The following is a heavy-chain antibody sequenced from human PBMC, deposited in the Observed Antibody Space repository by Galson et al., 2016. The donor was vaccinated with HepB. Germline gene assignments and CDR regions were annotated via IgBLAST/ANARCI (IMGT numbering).Heavy chain of an antibody. V-gene: IGHV3-23*01. D-gene: IGHD3-9*01. J-gene: IGHJ4*02. CDR2: SGSGGPT. CDR1: GFTFSSYA. Sequence: RLSCAASGFTFSSYAMSWVRQAPGKGLEWVSSSGSGGPTYYADSVKGRFTISRDNSKNTLSLQMHSLRADDTAVYYCAKSVLEYDILTGYYRRGADYWGQGTLVTVSS. CDR3: AKSVLEYDILTGYYRRGADY.